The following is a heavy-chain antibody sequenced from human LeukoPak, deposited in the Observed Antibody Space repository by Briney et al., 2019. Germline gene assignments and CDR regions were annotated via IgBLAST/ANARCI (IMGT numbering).Heavy chain of an antibody. Sequence: ASVKVSCKASGGTFSSYAISWVRQAPGQGLEWMGRIIPILGIANYAQKFQGRVTITADKSTSTAYMELSSLRSEDTAVYYCARARADYYGPGSYAIDYWGQGTLVTVSS. J-gene: IGHJ4*02. V-gene: IGHV1-69*04. CDR3: ARARADYYGPGSYAIDY. CDR2: IIPILGIA. D-gene: IGHD3-10*01. CDR1: GGTFSSYA.